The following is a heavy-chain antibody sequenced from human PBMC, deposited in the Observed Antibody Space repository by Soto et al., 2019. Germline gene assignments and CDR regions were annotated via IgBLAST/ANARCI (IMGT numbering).Heavy chain of an antibody. CDR1: GYTFTSYD. D-gene: IGHD3-10*01. J-gene: IGHJ3*02. CDR3: ARWVRGVKAHAFDI. CDR2: MNPNSGNT. V-gene: IGHV1-8*01. Sequence: QVQLVQSGAEVKKPGASVKVSCKASGYTFTSYDINWVRQATGQGLEWMGWMNPNSGNTGYAQKFQGRVTMTRNTSISTGYMELSSLRSEDTAVYYCARWVRGVKAHAFDIWGQGTMVTVSS.